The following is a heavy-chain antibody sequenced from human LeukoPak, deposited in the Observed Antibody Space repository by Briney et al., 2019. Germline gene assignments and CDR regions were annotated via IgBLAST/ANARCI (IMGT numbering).Heavy chain of an antibody. V-gene: IGHV3-33*01. Sequence: TGGSLRLSCAASGFTFSSYGMPWVRQAPGKGLGWVAVIWYDGSNKYYADSVKGRFTISRDNSKNTLYLQMNSLRAEDTAVYYCARDQGQLWLMYYFDYWGQGTLVTVSS. J-gene: IGHJ4*02. CDR3: ARDQGQLWLMYYFDY. CDR2: IWYDGSNK. CDR1: GFTFSSYG. D-gene: IGHD5-18*01.